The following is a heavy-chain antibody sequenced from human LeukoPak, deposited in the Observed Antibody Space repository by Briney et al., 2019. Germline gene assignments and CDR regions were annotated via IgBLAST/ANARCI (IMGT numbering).Heavy chain of an antibody. Sequence: PETLSLTCTVSGDSISSYYWSWIRQPPGKGLEWIGYIYYSGSTNYNPSLKSRVTISVDTSKNQFSLKLSSVTAADTAVYYCARGCSSASCPIDYWGQGTLVTVSS. J-gene: IGHJ4*02. CDR2: IYYSGST. CDR1: GDSISSYY. D-gene: IGHD2-2*01. CDR3: ARGCSSASCPIDY. V-gene: IGHV4-59*01.